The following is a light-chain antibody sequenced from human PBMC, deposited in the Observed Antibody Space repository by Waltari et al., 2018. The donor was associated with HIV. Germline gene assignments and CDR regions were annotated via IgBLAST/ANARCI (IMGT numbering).Light chain of an antibody. V-gene: IGKV1-5*03. CDR1: QSISSW. CDR2: KTS. Sequence: DIQLTQSPSTLSASVGERVPITCRSSQSISSWLAWYQQQPGRAPKLLIYKTSTLHSGVPSRFSGSGSETEFSLTISSLQPDDFATYYCQQYQSYSLTFGQGTRLEIK. CDR3: QQYQSYSLT. J-gene: IGKJ5*01.